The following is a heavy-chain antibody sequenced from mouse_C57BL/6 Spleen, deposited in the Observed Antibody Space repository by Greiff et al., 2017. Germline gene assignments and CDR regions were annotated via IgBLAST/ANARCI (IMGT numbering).Heavy chain of an antibody. CDR2: IDPSDSYT. J-gene: IGHJ3*01. D-gene: IGHD2-4*01. CDR1: GYTFTSYW. CDR3: ASSLDDYDERAWFAY. Sequence: QVQLKQPGAELVMPGASVTLSCKASGYTFTSYWMHWVKQRPGQGLEWIGEIDPSDSYTNYNPKFKGKSTLTVDKSSSTAYMQLSSLTSEDSAVYYCASSLDDYDERAWFAYWGQGTLVTVSA. V-gene: IGHV1-69*01.